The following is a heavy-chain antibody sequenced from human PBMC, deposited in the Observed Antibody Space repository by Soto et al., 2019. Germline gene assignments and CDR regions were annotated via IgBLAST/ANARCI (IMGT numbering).Heavy chain of an antibody. CDR3: VSPKIVLHN. CDR1: GFTFGSYT. J-gene: IGHJ4*02. Sequence: QVQLVESGGGVVQPGRSLRLSCAASGFTFGSYTMHWVRQAPGKGLQWVAAMSYDGSNEYYAESVKGRFTISRDNSKNTMYLQMTCLTAEDTAVYYCVSPKIVLHNWGQGTQVTVSS. V-gene: IGHV3-30-3*01. D-gene: IGHD2-8*01. CDR2: MSYDGSNE.